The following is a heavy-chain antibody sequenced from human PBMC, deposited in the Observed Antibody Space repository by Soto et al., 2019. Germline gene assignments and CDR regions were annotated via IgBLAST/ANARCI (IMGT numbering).Heavy chain of an antibody. CDR1: GGSISSGGYY. Sequence: QVQLQESGPGLVKPSQTLSLTCTVSGGSISSGGYYWSWIRQHPGKGLEWIGYISYSGSTYYNPSLKSRVTISIDTSKNQFSLKLSSVTAADTAVYYCAREIVAAASYYYGMDVWGQGTTVTVSS. CDR2: ISYSGST. D-gene: IGHD6-13*01. V-gene: IGHV4-31*03. J-gene: IGHJ6*02. CDR3: AREIVAAASYYYGMDV.